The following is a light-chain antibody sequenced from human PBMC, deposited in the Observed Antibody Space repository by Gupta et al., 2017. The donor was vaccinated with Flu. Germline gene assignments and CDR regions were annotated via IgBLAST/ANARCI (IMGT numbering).Light chain of an antibody. Sequence: DIVMTHSPATLSVSPGERATLSCSASQSVSSNLAWYQQKPCQATRLLIYGASTRATGIPARLSGSGSGTEFNLTISSRQSEDFAVDYWKKYNNGPTWTFGQGTKVEIK. V-gene: IGKV3D-15*01. CDR3: KKYNNGPTWT. CDR1: QSVSSN. J-gene: IGKJ1*01. CDR2: GAS.